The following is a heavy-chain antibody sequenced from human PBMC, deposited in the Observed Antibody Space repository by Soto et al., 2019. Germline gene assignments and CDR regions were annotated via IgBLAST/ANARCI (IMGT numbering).Heavy chain of an antibody. J-gene: IGHJ6*02. CDR2: IKQDGGQT. D-gene: IGHD5-12*01. Sequence: VRLSCAASGFTFDSYWMTWVRQAPGKGLEWVAHIKQDGGQTYYVDSVKGRFTISRDNAKTSLYLQMNSLRAEDTSVYFCARGGNGYENWPPYYYYGMDVWGQATTVTVSS. CDR1: GFTFDSYW. CDR3: ARGGNGYENWPPYYYYGMDV. V-gene: IGHV3-7*01.